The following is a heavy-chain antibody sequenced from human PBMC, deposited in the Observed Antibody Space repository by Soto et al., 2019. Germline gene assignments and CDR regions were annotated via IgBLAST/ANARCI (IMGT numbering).Heavy chain of an antibody. CDR3: AREAGITGTTSGFGGAFDI. J-gene: IGHJ3*02. Sequence: ASVKVSCKASGYTFTSYAMHWVRQAPGQRLEWMGWINAGNGNTKYSQKFQGRVNITRDTPASTAYMELSSLRSEDTAVDYCAREAGITGTTSGFGGAFDIWGQGTMVTVSS. CDR2: INAGNGNT. D-gene: IGHD1-7*01. V-gene: IGHV1-3*01. CDR1: GYTFTSYA.